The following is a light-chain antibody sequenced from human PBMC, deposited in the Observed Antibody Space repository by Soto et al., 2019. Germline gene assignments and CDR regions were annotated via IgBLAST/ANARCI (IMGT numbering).Light chain of an antibody. CDR2: GAS. J-gene: IGKJ5*01. CDR3: QQRNIWPPVT. V-gene: IGKV3-11*01. Sequence: EIVLTQSPATLSLSPGERATLPCRASPSVTNILAWYQQKPGQAPRLLIYGASTRATGIPARFSGSGSGTDSTLTISSLESEDSAIYYCQQRNIWPPVTFGQGTRVEIK. CDR1: PSVTNI.